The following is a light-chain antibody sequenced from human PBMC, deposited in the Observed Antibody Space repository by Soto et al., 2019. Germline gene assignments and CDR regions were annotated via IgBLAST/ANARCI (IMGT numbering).Light chain of an antibody. CDR3: QRNGSPPLT. CDR1: QSVSSSY. Sequence: EIVLTQSPGTLSLSPGERATLSCRASQSVSSSYLAWYQQRPGQAPSLLIHGASNRATVIADRFSGSASRTDFTLTISRLEPEDVAVYYCQRNGSPPLTFGGGTKVEIK. CDR2: GAS. V-gene: IGKV3-20*01. J-gene: IGKJ4*01.